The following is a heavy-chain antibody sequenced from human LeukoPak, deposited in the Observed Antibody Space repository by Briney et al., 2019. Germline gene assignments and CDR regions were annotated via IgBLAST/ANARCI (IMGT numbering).Heavy chain of an antibody. CDR2: ISWNSGSI. Sequence: SGGSLRLSCAASGFTFDDYATHWVRQAPGKGLEWVSGISWNSGSIGYADSVKGRFTISRDNAKNSLYLQMNSLRAEDTALYYCAKDLLDRWELTTYYYYYGMDVWGQGTTVTVSS. CDR3: AKDLLDRWELTTYYYYYGMDV. D-gene: IGHD1-26*01. J-gene: IGHJ6*02. V-gene: IGHV3-9*01. CDR1: GFTFDDYA.